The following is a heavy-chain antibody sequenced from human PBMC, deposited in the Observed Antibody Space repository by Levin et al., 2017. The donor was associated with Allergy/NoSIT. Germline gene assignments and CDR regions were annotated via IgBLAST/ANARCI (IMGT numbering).Heavy chain of an antibody. Sequence: RASVKVSCKASGITFISSVMQWVRQARGQRLEWIGRIVVGSGNTNYAQKFQERVTITRDMSTSTAYMELSSLRSEDTAVYYCAADLSRARSQHWGQGTLVTVSS. J-gene: IGHJ1*01. V-gene: IGHV1-58*02. D-gene: IGHD3-9*01. CDR2: IVVGSGNT. CDR3: AADLSRARSQH. CDR1: GITFISSV.